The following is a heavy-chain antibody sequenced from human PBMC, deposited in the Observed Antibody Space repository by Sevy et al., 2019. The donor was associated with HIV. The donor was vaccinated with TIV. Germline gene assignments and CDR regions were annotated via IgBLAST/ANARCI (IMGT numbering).Heavy chain of an antibody. D-gene: IGHD2-8*02. CDR1: GFTFTYAW. V-gene: IGHV3-15*01. Sequence: GGSLRLSCAASGFTFTYAWMTWVRQAPGKGLEWVGRIKSKSDGGTTDYAAPVKGRFIISRDDSKNTLYLQMNSLKTEDTAVYYCSTDPIIFLLVTDGMDVWGQGTTVTVSS. CDR3: STDPIIFLLVTDGMDV. J-gene: IGHJ6*02. CDR2: IKSKSDGGTT.